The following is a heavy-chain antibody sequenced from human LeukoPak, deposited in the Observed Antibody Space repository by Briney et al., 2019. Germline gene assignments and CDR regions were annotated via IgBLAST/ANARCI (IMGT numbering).Heavy chain of an antibody. J-gene: IGHJ3*02. D-gene: IGHD3-22*01. CDR1: GYTFTSYA. V-gene: IGHV1-18*01. CDR3: ARSCDSSGYCHHDAFDI. Sequence: ASVKVSCKASGYTFTSYAMHWVRQAPGQGLKWMGWISAYNGNTNYAQKLQGRVTMTTDTSTSTAYMELRSLRSDDTAVYYCARSCDSSGYCHHDAFDIWGQGTMVTVSS. CDR2: ISAYNGNT.